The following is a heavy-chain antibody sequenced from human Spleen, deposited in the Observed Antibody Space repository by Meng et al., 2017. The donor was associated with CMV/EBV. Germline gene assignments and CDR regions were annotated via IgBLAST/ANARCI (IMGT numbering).Heavy chain of an antibody. D-gene: IGHD2-2*01. CDR3: ARKIVVVPAAWVGAFDI. J-gene: IGHJ3*02. CDR1: GGSISSYY. CDR2: IYYSGST. V-gene: IGHV4-59*01. Sequence: SETLSLTCTVSGGSISSYYWSWIRRPPGKGLEWIGYIYYSGSTNYNPSLKSRVTISVDTSKNQFSLKLSSVTAADTAVYYCARKIVVVPAAWVGAFDIWGQGTMVTVSS.